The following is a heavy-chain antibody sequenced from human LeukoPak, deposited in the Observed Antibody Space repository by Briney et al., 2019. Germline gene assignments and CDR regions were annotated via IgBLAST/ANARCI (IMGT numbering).Heavy chain of an antibody. CDR1: GGTFSSYA. J-gene: IGHJ4*02. CDR3: ARVYCSGGSCYRGYFDY. D-gene: IGHD2-15*01. CDR2: IIPIFGTA. V-gene: IGHV1-69*13. Sequence: GASVKVSCKASGGTFSSYAISWVRQAPGQGLEWMGGIIPIFGTANYAQKFQGRVTITADESTSTAYMELSSLRSEDTAVYYCARVYCSGGSCYRGYFDYWGQGTLVTVSS.